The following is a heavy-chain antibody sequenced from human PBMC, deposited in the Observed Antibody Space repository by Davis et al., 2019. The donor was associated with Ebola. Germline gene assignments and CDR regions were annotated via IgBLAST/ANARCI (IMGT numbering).Heavy chain of an antibody. CDR1: GYTFTSYG. CDR3: AREYSSGWYWYFDL. V-gene: IGHV1-69*04. CDR2: IIPILGIA. Sequence: AASVKVSCKASGYTFTSYGISWVRQAPGQGLEWMGRIIPILGIANYAQKFQGRVTITADKSTSTAYMELSSLRSEDTAVYYCAREYSSGWYWYFDLWGRGTLVTVSS. J-gene: IGHJ2*01. D-gene: IGHD6-19*01.